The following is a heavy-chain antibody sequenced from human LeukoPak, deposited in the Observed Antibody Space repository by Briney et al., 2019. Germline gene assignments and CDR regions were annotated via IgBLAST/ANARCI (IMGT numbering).Heavy chain of an antibody. CDR2: ISGSGGTA. Sequence: PGGSLRLSCAASGFTFSSYAMSWVRQAPGKGLEWVSAISGSGGTAYYADSVKGRFTISRDNSKNTLYLQMNSLRVEDTAVYYCAKKGYYDGSGYYMYYFDHWGQGTLVTVSS. CDR1: GFTFSSYA. J-gene: IGHJ4*02. V-gene: IGHV3-23*01. D-gene: IGHD3-22*01. CDR3: AKKGYYDGSGYYMYYFDH.